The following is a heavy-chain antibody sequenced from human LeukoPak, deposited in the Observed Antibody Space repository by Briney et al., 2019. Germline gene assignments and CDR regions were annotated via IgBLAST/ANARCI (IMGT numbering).Heavy chain of an antibody. Sequence: GGSLRLSCAASGVTFSSYEMNWVRQAPGKGLEGVSYISSSGSIIYYADSVKSRFTISRDKAKNSLYLQRSRLRAEDTAVYYCARESWFGEGTTWGQGTLVTVSS. J-gene: IGHJ5*02. CDR2: ISSSGSII. V-gene: IGHV3-48*03. CDR1: GVTFSSYE. CDR3: ARESWFGEGTT. D-gene: IGHD3-10*01.